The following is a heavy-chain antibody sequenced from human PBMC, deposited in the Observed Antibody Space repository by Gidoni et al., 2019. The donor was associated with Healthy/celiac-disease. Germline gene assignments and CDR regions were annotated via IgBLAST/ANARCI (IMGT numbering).Heavy chain of an antibody. CDR1: GFTFSSYS. CDR2: ISSSSSYI. D-gene: IGHD3-10*01. CDR3: ARVMVRGVIPGMDV. Sequence: EVQLVESGGGLVKPGGSLSLSCAASGFTFSSYSMNWVRQAPGKGLEWVSSISSSSSYIYYADSVKGRFTISRDNAKNSLYLQMNSLRAEDTAVYYCARVMVRGVIPGMDVWGQGTTVTVSS. J-gene: IGHJ6*02. V-gene: IGHV3-21*01.